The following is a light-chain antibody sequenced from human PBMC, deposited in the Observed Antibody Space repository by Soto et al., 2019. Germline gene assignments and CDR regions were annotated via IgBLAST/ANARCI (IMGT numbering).Light chain of an antibody. J-gene: IGKJ5*01. CDR1: QSISSY. CDR2: AAS. CDR3: QQTYSTPIT. V-gene: IGKV1-39*01. Sequence: DIQMTQVPSSLSITVLDRVTIVVRASQSISSYLNWYQQKPGKAPKLLIYAASSLQGGVPSRFSGSGSGTDFILTISSLQPEDFATYYCQQTYSTPITFGQGTRLEIK.